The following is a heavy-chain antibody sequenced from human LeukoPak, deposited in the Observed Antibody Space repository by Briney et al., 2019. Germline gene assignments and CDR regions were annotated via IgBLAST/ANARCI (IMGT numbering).Heavy chain of an antibody. V-gene: IGHV4-34*01. CDR1: GGSFSGYY. Sequence: PSETLSLTCAVYGGSFSGYYWSWLRQPPGKGLEWIGEINHSGSTNYNPSLKSRVTISVDTSKNQFSLKLSSVTAADTAVYYWARGTRPHYYDSSGFGWFDPWGQGTLVTVSS. CDR3: ARGTRPHYYDSSGFGWFDP. D-gene: IGHD3-22*01. CDR2: INHSGST. J-gene: IGHJ5*02.